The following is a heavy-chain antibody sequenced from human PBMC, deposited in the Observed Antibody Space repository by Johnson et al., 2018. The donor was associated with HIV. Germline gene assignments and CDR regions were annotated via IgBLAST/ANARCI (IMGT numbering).Heavy chain of an antibody. D-gene: IGHD3-10*01. J-gene: IGHJ3*02. CDR1: GFTFGSYA. CDR2: IIYSRDRT. V-gene: IGHV3-23*03. Sequence: VQLVESGGGLVQPGGSLRLSCAASGFTFGSYAMSWVRQAPGTGLVWVSIIYSRDRTYYADSVQGRFIISRDNSKNTLYLQINSLRAEDTAIYYCARDSGEQLRYAFDIWGQGTMVTVSS. CDR3: ARDSGEQLRYAFDI.